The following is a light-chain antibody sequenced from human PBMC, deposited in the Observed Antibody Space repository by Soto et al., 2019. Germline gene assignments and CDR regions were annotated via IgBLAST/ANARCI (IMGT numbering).Light chain of an antibody. CDR1: QSISSW. J-gene: IGKJ4*01. Sequence: DIQMTQSPSTLSASVGDRVTITCRASQSISSWLAWYQQKPGKAPKLLIYKASSLESGVPSRFSGSGSGTEFTLTISSLQPDDFATYYCQQCNSYSLTFGGGTKVDIK. CDR3: QQCNSYSLT. V-gene: IGKV1-5*03. CDR2: KAS.